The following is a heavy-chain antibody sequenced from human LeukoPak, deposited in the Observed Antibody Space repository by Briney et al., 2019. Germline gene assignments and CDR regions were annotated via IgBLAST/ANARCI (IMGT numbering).Heavy chain of an antibody. Sequence: SVKVSCKASGGTFSSYAISWVRQAPGQGLEWMGGIIPIFGTANYAQKFQGRVTITADKSTSTAYMELSSLRSEDTAVYYCARSPGWFGEFETKYNWFDPWGQGTLVTVSS. CDR3: ARSPGWFGEFETKYNWFDP. CDR2: IIPIFGTA. J-gene: IGHJ5*02. CDR1: GGTFSSYA. D-gene: IGHD3-10*01. V-gene: IGHV1-69*06.